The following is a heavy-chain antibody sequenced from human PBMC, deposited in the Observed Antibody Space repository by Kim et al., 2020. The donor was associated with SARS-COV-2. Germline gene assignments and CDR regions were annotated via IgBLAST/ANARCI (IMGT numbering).Heavy chain of an antibody. CDR3: ARLLPFLYPIAYFDY. J-gene: IGHJ4*02. V-gene: IGHV5-51*01. D-gene: IGHD2-2*02. Sequence: PSVPGQFTISADKSISTAYLQWSSLKASDTAMYYCARLLPFLYPIAYFDYWGQGTLVTVSS.